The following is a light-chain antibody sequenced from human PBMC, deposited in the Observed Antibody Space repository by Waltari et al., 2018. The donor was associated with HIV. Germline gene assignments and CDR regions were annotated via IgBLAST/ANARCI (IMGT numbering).Light chain of an antibody. CDR3: SSYTTRSSLL. Sequence: QSALTQPASVSGSPGQSIPIPCTGTSSDVGGYSYVSWYQQHPGKAPKLMIYEVSNRPSGVSNRCSGYKSGNTASLTISGLQAEDDADDYCSSYTTRSSLLFGGGTNLTVL. V-gene: IGLV2-14*01. J-gene: IGLJ2*01. CDR1: SSDVGGYSY. CDR2: EVS.